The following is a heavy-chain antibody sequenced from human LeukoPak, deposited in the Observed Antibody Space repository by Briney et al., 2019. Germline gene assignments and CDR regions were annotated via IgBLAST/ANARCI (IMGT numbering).Heavy chain of an antibody. CDR1: GGSLSGYY. V-gene: IGHV4-34*01. Sequence: SETLSLTCAVYGGSLSGYYWSWIRQPPGKGLEWIGEINHSGSTNYNPSLKSRVTISVDTSKNQFSLKLSSVTAADTAVYYCAISDWFDPWGQGTLVTVSS. D-gene: IGHD3-10*01. CDR2: INHSGST. CDR3: AISDWFDP. J-gene: IGHJ5*02.